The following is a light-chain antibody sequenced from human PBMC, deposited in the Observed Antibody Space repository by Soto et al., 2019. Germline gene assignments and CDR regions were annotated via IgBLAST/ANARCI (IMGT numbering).Light chain of an antibody. Sequence: DIQMTQSPSSLSASVGDRVTITCRASQSISSYLNWYQQKPGKAPKLLIYAASSLQSGVPSRFRKSGSGTDFALTISSLQPEDLAVYYCHQYHNWPRRTFGQGTKAYIK. CDR3: HQYHNWPRRT. CDR1: QSISSY. V-gene: IGKV1-39*01. J-gene: IGKJ1*01. CDR2: AAS.